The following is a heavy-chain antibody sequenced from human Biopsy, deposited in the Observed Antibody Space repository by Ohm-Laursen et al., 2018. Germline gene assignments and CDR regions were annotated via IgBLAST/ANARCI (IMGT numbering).Heavy chain of an antibody. J-gene: IGHJ4*02. Sequence: TLSLTCTVSRDSISNYYWTWIRQSPGKGLEWIGYIYYTGSTNYNPSVKSRVTISVDTSKNQFSLMLNSVTAAATAVYFCARDSRGGHLNTTLITGKNLDSWGRGILVTVSS. CDR2: IYYTGST. V-gene: IGHV4-59*01. CDR1: RDSISNYY. CDR3: ARDSRGGHLNTTLITGKNLDS. D-gene: IGHD3-16*01.